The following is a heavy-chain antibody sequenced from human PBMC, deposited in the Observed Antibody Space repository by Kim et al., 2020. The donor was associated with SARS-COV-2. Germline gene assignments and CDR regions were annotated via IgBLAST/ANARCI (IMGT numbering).Heavy chain of an antibody. D-gene: IGHD3-9*01. CDR3: ARAYDVLGGAFDI. CDR2: IKADGSEK. V-gene: IGHV3-7*03. J-gene: IGHJ3*02. CDR1: GFGFSDFW. Sequence: GGSLRLSCAASGFGFSDFWMSWVRQAPEKGLEWVANIKADGSEKYYAASVGGRFSASRDNVKNSLYLQMNSLRVDDTAVYYCARAYDVLGGAFDICGQGT.